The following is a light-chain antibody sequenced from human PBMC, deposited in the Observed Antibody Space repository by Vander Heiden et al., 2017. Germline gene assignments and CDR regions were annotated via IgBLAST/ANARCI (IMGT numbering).Light chain of an antibody. J-gene: IGKJ4*01. CDR2: GAS. Sequence: DIQLSQSPPSLSASVGDRVTITCRSSRDIRTYLNWYHQKRGESPKLLIYGASTVHSGVPSRHSGSGSATHFTLTMNGLQVDDVGTYFCQQSYNMFSFGAGTQV. V-gene: IGKV1-39*01. CDR3: QQSYNMFS. CDR1: RDIRTY.